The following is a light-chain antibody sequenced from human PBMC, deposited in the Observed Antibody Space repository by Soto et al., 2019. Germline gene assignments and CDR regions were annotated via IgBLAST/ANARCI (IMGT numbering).Light chain of an antibody. Sequence: DIQMTQSPSTLSASVGDRVTITCRASQNINNWIAWYQQKPGKAPKFLIYDASTLESGVPSRFSGSGFGTEFRLTIRSLQPDDFGSYYCQHMRTFGKGTKVEIK. V-gene: IGKV1-5*01. CDR3: QHMRT. CDR2: DAS. J-gene: IGKJ1*01. CDR1: QNINNW.